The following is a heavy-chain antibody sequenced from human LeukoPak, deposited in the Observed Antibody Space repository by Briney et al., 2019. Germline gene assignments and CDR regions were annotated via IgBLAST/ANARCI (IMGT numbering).Heavy chain of an antibody. Sequence: SETLSLTCTVSGGSISSYYWSWIRQPPGKGLEWIGYIYYSGSTNYNPSLKSRVTISVDTSKNQFSLKLSSVTAADTAVYYCARVYYDSSGYYFGAFDIWGQGTMVTVSS. CDR2: IYYSGST. CDR3: ARVYYDSSGYYFGAFDI. D-gene: IGHD3-22*01. V-gene: IGHV4-59*01. CDR1: GGSISSYY. J-gene: IGHJ3*02.